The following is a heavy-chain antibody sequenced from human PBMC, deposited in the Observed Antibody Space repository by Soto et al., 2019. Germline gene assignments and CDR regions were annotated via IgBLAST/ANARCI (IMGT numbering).Heavy chain of an antibody. CDR1: GGTFSGHG. V-gene: IGHV1-69*06. CDR3: ASERSAQYFDY. D-gene: IGHD1-26*01. Sequence: ASVKVSCKASGGTFSGHGIAWVRQVPGQGLEWMGGIMPTFGSATYAPKFQGRVTISADKPTSTAYMELSSLRSEDTAVYFCASERSAQYFDYWGQGTLVTVSS. J-gene: IGHJ4*02. CDR2: IMPTFGSA.